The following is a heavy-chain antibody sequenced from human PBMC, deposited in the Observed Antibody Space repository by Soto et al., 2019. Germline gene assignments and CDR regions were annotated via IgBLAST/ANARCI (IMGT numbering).Heavy chain of an antibody. V-gene: IGHV1-46*01. J-gene: IGHJ4*02. Sequence: WASVKVSCKASGYTFISQYMHWVRQAPGQGLEWMGILNPKGGGTSYAQKFRDRVIMTIDTSTSTVSMELSSLTSEDTAVYYCASGRYWSFDFWGQGSLVTVSS. CDR2: LNPKGGGT. CDR1: GYTFISQY. CDR3: ASGRYWSFDF. D-gene: IGHD1-26*01.